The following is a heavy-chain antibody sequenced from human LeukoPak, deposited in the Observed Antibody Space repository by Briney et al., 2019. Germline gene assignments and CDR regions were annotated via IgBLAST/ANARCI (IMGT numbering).Heavy chain of an antibody. J-gene: IGHJ5*01. CDR3: ARVHDTSSSVDS. CDR2: IYYSGST. CDR1: GGSISSYY. V-gene: IGHV4-59*06. Sequence: SETLSLTCTVSGGSISSYYWSWIRQHPGKGLEWIGYIYYSGSTYYNPSLKSRVTISVDTSKNQFSLKLSSVPAADTAVYYRARVHDTSSSVDSWGQGTLVTVSS. D-gene: IGHD6-25*01.